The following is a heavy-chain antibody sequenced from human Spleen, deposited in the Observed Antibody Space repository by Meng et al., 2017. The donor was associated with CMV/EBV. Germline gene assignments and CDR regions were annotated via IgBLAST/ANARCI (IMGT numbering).Heavy chain of an antibody. CDR1: FNSYG. CDR3: ATIAYCGGDCYQVHPLYDH. J-gene: IGHJ5*02. V-gene: IGHV1-18*01. CDR2: IRSYNRNT. Sequence: FNSYGLTWVRQAPGQGLEWVGWIRSYNRNTNYAQKFRGRVTLTTDTSTSIAYMELRSLRSDDTAVYYCATIAYCGGDCYQVHPLYDHWGQGTLVTVSS. D-gene: IGHD2-21*01.